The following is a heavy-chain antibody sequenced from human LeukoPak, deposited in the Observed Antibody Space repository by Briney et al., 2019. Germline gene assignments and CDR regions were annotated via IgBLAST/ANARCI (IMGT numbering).Heavy chain of an antibody. CDR2: IYSGGST. D-gene: IGHD2-15*01. V-gene: IGHV3-53*01. Sequence: GGSLRLSCAASGFTVSSNYMSWVRQAPGKGLEWVSVIYSGGSTYYADSVKGRFTISRDNSKNTLYLQMNSLRAEDTAVYYCARSGGSARWDYYGMDVWGQGTTVTVSS. CDR1: GFTVSSNY. J-gene: IGHJ6*02. CDR3: ARSGGSARWDYYGMDV.